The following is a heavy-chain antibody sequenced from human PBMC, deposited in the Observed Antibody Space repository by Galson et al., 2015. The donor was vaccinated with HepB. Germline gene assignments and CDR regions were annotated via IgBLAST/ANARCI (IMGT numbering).Heavy chain of an antibody. D-gene: IGHD3-22*01. Sequence: SVKVSCKASGYTFTSYAMHWVRQAPGQRLEWMGWINAGNGNTKYSQKFQGRVTITADKSTSTAYMELSSLRSEDTAVYYCASDADYYDSSGPLFDYWGQGTLVTVSS. CDR1: GYTFTSYA. CDR3: ASDADYYDSSGPLFDY. V-gene: IGHV1-3*01. CDR2: INAGNGNT. J-gene: IGHJ4*02.